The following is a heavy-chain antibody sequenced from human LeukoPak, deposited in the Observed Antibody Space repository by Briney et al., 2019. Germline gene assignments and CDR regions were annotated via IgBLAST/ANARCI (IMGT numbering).Heavy chain of an antibody. CDR2: IYYSGSP. J-gene: IGHJ5*02. V-gene: IGHV4-39*01. CDR3: ARFRLGWFDP. D-gene: IGHD3-16*01. Sequence: PLETLSLTCTVSGGSLSSSISYFWGWIRQPPGKGLEWIANIYYSGSPYYNPSLKSRVAISVDTSKNQFSLRLNSVTAADTAVYYCARFRLGWFDPWGQGTLVTVSS. CDR1: GGSLSSSISYF.